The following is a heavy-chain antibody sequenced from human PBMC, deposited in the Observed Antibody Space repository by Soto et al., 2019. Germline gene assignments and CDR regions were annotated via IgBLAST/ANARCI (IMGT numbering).Heavy chain of an antibody. V-gene: IGHV3-33*01. Sequence: QVQLVESGGGVVQPGRSLRLSCAASGFTFSSYGMHWVRQAPGKGLEWVAVIWYDGSNKYYADSVKGRFTISRDNSKNTLYLQMNSLRAEDTAVYYCARATAADGYWYFDLWGRGTLVTVSS. D-gene: IGHD6-13*01. CDR3: ARATAADGYWYFDL. CDR2: IWYDGSNK. J-gene: IGHJ2*01. CDR1: GFTFSSYG.